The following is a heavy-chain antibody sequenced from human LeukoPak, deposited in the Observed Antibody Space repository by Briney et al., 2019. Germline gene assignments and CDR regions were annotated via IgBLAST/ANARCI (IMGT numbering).Heavy chain of an antibody. CDR2: ISAYNGNT. CDR1: GYTFTRYV. V-gene: IGHV1-18*01. J-gene: IGHJ6*03. D-gene: IGHD3-3*01. Sequence: ASVKVSCKASGYTFTRYVISWVRQAPGQGLEWMGWISAYNGNTHYAQKLQGRGTQTTNPSTSTAYMELRSLRSDDTAVYYCAREGSHYDFWSGYPYYYYMDVWGKGTTVTVSS. CDR3: AREGSHYDFWSGYPYYYYMDV.